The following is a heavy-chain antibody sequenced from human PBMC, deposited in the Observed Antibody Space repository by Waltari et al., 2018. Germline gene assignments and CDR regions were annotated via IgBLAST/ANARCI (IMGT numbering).Heavy chain of an antibody. CDR1: GFTVSSIY. CDR2: IYSGGST. V-gene: IGHV3-66*01. Sequence: EVQLVESGGGLVQPGGSLRLSCAASGFTVSSIYMSWVRQAPGKGLEWVSVIYSGGSTYYADSVKGRFTISRDNSKNTLYLQINSLRAEDTAVYYCARVGYSYGYSENAFDIWGQGTMVTVSS. J-gene: IGHJ3*02. CDR3: ARVGYSYGYSENAFDI. D-gene: IGHD5-18*01.